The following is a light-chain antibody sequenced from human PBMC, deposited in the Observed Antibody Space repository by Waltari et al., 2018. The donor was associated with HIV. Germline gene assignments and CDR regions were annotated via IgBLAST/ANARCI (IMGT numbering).Light chain of an antibody. Sequence: QSVLTQPPSVSAAPGENVSISCFGSDSNIGSNHVAWYQQVPGTAPKLLIFASERRSSGTHERFAASKSDTSATLDIPGLQIGDEAVYHCGSWDDSLRGGVFGGGTRLTVL. V-gene: IGLV1-51*01. CDR3: GSWDDSLRGGV. J-gene: IGLJ3*02. CDR1: DSNIGSNH. CDR2: ASE.